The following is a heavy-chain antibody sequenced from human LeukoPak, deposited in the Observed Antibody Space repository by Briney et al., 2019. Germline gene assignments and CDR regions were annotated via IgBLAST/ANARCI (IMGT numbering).Heavy chain of an antibody. V-gene: IGHV4-59*12. CDR3: ARASWYKGQDY. CDR2: IYYSGST. J-gene: IGHJ4*02. Sequence: SETLSLTCTVSGGSISSYYWSWIRQPPGKGLEWIGYIYYSGSTNYNPSLKSRVTISVDTSKNQFSLKLSSVTAADTAVYYCARASWYKGQDYWGQGTLVTVSS. D-gene: IGHD6-13*01. CDR1: GGSISSYY.